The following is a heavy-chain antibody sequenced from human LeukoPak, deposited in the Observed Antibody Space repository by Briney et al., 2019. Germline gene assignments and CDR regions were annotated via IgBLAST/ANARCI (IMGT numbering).Heavy chain of an antibody. D-gene: IGHD3-22*01. CDR1: GGTFSSYA. V-gene: IGHV1-69*13. J-gene: IGHJ3*02. CDR3: ARDLDYYDSSGYPPHGAFDI. Sequence: ASVNVSCKASGGTFSSYAISWVRQAPGQGLEWMGGIIPIFGTANYSQKFQGRVTITADESTSTAYMELSSLRSEDTAVYYCARDLDYYDSSGYPPHGAFDIWGQGAMVTVSS. CDR2: IIPIFGTA.